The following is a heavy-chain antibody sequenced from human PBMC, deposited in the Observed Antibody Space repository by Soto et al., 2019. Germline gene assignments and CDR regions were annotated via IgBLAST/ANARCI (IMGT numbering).Heavy chain of an antibody. CDR2: INHSGST. Sequence: SETLSLTCAVYGGSFSGYYWSWIRQPPGKGLEWIGEINHSGSTNYNPSLKSRVTISVDTSKNQFSLKLSSVTAADTAVYYCARGPRVYSGYQHPRIHNWFDPWGQGTLVTVSS. CDR3: ARGPRVYSGYQHPRIHNWFDP. CDR1: GGSFSGYY. D-gene: IGHD5-12*01. J-gene: IGHJ5*02. V-gene: IGHV4-34*01.